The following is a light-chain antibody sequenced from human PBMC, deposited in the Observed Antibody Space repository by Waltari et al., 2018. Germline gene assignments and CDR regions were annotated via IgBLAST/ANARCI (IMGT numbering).Light chain of an antibody. V-gene: IGKV3-15*01. Sequence: EIVMTQSPATLSVSPGATATLSCRASQSVSSKLAWYQLKPGQAPRLLIYGAFTRATGIPARFSGSVSGTEFILTISSMQSEDFAVYYCQQYNNWPPWTFGQGTKVEIK. J-gene: IGKJ1*01. CDR1: QSVSSK. CDR2: GAF. CDR3: QQYNNWPPWT.